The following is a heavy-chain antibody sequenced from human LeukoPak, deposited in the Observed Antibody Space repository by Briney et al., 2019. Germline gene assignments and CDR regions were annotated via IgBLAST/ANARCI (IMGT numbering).Heavy chain of an antibody. V-gene: IGHV3-53*01. J-gene: IGHJ4*02. Sequence: PGGSLRLSCAASGFTFSSNYMSWVRQAPGKGLEWVSVIYSGGSTHYADSVKGRFTISRDTSKNTLFLQMNSLRAEDTAVYYCANLLSIGKFDYWGQGTLVTVSS. CDR3: ANLLSIGKFDY. CDR2: IYSGGST. CDR1: GFTFSSNY.